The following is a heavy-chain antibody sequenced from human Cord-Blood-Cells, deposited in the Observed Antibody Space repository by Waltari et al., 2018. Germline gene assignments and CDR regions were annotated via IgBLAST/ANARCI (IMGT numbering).Heavy chain of an antibody. CDR2: ITHSGST. Sequence: QVQLQQWGAGLLKPSETLSLTCAVYGGSLSGYYWSWIRQPPGKGLEWIGEITHSGSTNYHPSLKSRVTIAVDTSKNQFSLKLSSVTAADTAVYYCARVGMVQGVIIIEGFFDYWGQGTLVTVSS. J-gene: IGHJ4*02. D-gene: IGHD3-10*01. CDR1: GGSLSGYY. V-gene: IGHV4-34*01. CDR3: ARVGMVQGVIIIEGFFDY.